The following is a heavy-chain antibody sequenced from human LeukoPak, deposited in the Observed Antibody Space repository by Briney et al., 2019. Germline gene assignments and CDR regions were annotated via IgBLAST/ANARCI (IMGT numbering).Heavy chain of an antibody. CDR1: GFTFSSYG. D-gene: IGHD3-22*01. V-gene: IGHV3-33*06. Sequence: GGSLRLSCAASGFTFSSYGMHWVRQAPGKGLEWVAVIWYDGSNKYYADSVKGRFTISRDNSKNTLYLQMNSLRAEDTAVYYCAKDYYDSTGYYYFDSWGQGTLVTVSS. J-gene: IGHJ4*02. CDR2: IWYDGSNK. CDR3: AKDYYDSTGYYYFDS.